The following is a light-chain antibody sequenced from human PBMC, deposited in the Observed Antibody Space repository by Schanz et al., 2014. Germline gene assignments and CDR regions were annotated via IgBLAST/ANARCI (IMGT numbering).Light chain of an antibody. V-gene: IGLV2-8*01. CDR1: SSDVGGYNS. Sequence: QSALTQPPSASGSPGQSVTISCTGTSSDVGGYNSVSWYQQHPGKAPKLMIYDVRNRPSGVSNRFSGSKSGNTASLTVSGLQAEDEADYYCSSYAGSNNFCVFGTGTKLTVL. CDR3: SSYAGSNNFCV. CDR2: DVR. J-gene: IGLJ1*01.